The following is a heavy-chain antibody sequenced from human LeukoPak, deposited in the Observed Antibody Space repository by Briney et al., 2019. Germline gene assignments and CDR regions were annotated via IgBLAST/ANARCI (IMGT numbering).Heavy chain of an antibody. CDR3: AKDLFFGVVMHRSGFDY. D-gene: IGHD3-3*01. CDR2: IRYDGSNK. V-gene: IGHV3-30*02. Sequence: GGSVRLSCAASGFTFSSYGMHWVRQAPGKGLEWVAFIRYDGSNKCYADSVKGRFTISRDNSKNTLYLQMNSLRAEDTAVYYCAKDLFFGVVMHRSGFDYWGQGTLVTVSS. J-gene: IGHJ4*02. CDR1: GFTFSSYG.